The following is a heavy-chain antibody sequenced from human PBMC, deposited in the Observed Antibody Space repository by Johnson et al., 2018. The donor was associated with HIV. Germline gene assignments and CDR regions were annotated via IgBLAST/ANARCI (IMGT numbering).Heavy chain of an antibody. D-gene: IGHD5-18*01. CDR1: GFTVSSNY. CDR3: VRAYSYGAFDM. J-gene: IGHJ3*02. CDR2: VYSGGST. V-gene: IGHV3-66*01. Sequence: VQLVESGGGLVQPGGSLRLSCVASGFTVSSNYMSWVRQAPGKGLEWVSVVYSGGSTYYADSVKGRFTISSDSSKNTLYLQMNSLRADDTAVYYCVRAYSYGAFDMWGQGTRVTVSS.